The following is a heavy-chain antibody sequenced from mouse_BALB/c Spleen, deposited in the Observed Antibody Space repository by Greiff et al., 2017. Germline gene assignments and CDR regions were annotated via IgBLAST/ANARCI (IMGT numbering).Heavy chain of an antibody. D-gene: IGHD2-10*02. J-gene: IGHJ4*01. V-gene: IGHV14-3*02. CDR2: IDPANGNT. CDR1: GYNIKDSY. Sequence: VQLQQSGAELVKPGASVKLSCTASGYNIKDSYMHWVKQRPEQGLEWIGRIDPANGNTKYDPKFQGKATITADTSSNTAYLQLSSLTSEDTAVYYCARGYVNLDAMANWGQGTSATVSS. CDR3: ARGYVNLDAMAN.